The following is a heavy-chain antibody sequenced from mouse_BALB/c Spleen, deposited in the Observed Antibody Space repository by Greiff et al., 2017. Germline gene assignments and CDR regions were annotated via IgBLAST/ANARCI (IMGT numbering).Heavy chain of an antibody. V-gene: IGHV5-17*02. D-gene: IGHD1-1*01. CDR2: ISSGSSTI. CDR3: AREYALRPTFDY. CDR1: GFTFSSFG. J-gene: IGHJ2*01. Sequence: EVKLVESGGGLVQPGGSRKLSCAASGFTFSSFGMHWVRQAPEKGLEWVAYISSGSSTIYYADTVKGRFTFSRDNPKNTLFLQMTSLRSEDTAMYYCAREYALRPTFDYWGQGTTLTVSS.